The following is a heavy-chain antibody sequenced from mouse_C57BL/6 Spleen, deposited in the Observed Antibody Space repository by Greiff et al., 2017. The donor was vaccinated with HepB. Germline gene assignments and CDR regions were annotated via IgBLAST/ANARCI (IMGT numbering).Heavy chain of an antibody. CDR3: TRGDDSPWFAY. CDR2: ISSGGDYI. Sequence: DVMLVESGEGLVKPGGSLKLSCAASGFTFSSYAMSWVRQTPEKRLEWVAYISSGGDYIYYADTVKGRFTISRDIARNTLYLQMSSLKSEDTAMYYCTRGDDSPWFAYWGQGTLVTVSA. CDR1: GFTFSSYA. V-gene: IGHV5-9-1*02. J-gene: IGHJ3*01. D-gene: IGHD2-4*01.